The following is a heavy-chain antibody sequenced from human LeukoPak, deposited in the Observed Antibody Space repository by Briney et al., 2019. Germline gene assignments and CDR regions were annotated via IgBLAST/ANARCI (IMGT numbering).Heavy chain of an antibody. CDR2: IYYSGST. CDR1: GGSISSYY. Sequence: SETLSLTCTVSGGSISSYYWSWIRQPPGKGLEWIGYIYYSGSTNYNPSLKSRVTISVDTSKNQFSLKLSSVTAADTAVYYCARIKDDDYFDYWGQGTLVTVSS. CDR3: ARIKDDDYFDY. V-gene: IGHV4-59*01. J-gene: IGHJ4*02. D-gene: IGHD3-3*01.